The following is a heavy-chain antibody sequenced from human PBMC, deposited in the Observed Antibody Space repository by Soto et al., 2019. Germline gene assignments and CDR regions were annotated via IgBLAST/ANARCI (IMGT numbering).Heavy chain of an antibody. CDR2: IKNKPKSYTT. V-gene: IGHV3-72*01. CDR3: ARYIVATKYLDY. J-gene: IGHJ4*02. D-gene: IGHD5-12*01. Sequence: EVQLLESGGGLVQPGGSLRLSCAASGFTFSDHYMDWVRQAPGKGLEWIGRIKNKPKSYTTQYAASVKGRFTISRDDSINSLHLQMESLRADDTDVYYCARYIVATKYLDYWGQGTLVTVSS. CDR1: GFTFSDHY.